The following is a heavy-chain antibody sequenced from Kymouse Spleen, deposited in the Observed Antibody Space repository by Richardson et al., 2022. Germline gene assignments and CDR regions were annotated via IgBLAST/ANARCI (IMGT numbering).Heavy chain of an antibody. D-gene: IGHD1-7*01. V-gene: IGHV4-34*01. CDR3: ARGRGITGTNFDY. CDR2: INHSGST. Sequence: QVQLQQWGAGLLKPSETLSLTCAVYGGSFSGYYWSWIRQPPGKGLEWIGEINHSGSTNYNPSLKSRVTISVDTSKNQFSLKLSSVTAADTAVYYCARGRGITGTNFDYWGQGTLVTVSS. J-gene: IGHJ4*02. CDR1: GGSFSGYY.